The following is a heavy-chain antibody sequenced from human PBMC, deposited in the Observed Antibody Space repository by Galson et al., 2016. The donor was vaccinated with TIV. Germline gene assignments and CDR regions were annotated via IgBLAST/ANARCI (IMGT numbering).Heavy chain of an antibody. D-gene: IGHD1-7*01. J-gene: IGHJ4*02. Sequence: TLSLTCTVSGHSFTRDYYWGWLRQPPGKGLEWIGSVYYTGGTYYTPSLRSRVTVSLDTSNNQFFLKLSSVTAADTAVYYCTREIAGTTVHSWGQGALVTVSS. CDR1: GHSFTRDYY. CDR3: TREIAGTTVHS. CDR2: VYYTGGT. V-gene: IGHV4-38-2*02.